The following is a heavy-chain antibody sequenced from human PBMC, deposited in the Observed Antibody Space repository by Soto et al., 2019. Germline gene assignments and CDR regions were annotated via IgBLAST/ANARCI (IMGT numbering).Heavy chain of an antibody. CDR1: GGTFSSYA. V-gene: IGHV1-69*13. Sequence: SVNVSCKASGGTFSSYAISWVRQAPGQGLEWMGGIIPIFGTANYAQKFQGRVTITADESTSTAYMELSSLRSEDTAVYYCAREFGIYYDSSGYYSHDAFDIWGQGTMVTVSS. J-gene: IGHJ3*02. D-gene: IGHD3-22*01. CDR2: IIPIFGTA. CDR3: AREFGIYYDSSGYYSHDAFDI.